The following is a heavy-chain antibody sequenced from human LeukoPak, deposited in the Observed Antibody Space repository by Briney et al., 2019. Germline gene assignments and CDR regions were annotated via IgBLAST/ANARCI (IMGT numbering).Heavy chain of an antibody. CDR2: IKSDGSHT. V-gene: IGHV3-74*01. Sequence: GSLRLSCAASGFTFTTYWMHWVRQAPGKGLVWVSRIKSDGSHTDYADSVKGRFTISRDNAKNTLYLQMNSLRAEDTAVYYCARHSDWSPFDYWGQGALVTVSS. CDR3: ARHSDWSPFDY. CDR1: GFTFTTYW. J-gene: IGHJ4*02. D-gene: IGHD3-9*01.